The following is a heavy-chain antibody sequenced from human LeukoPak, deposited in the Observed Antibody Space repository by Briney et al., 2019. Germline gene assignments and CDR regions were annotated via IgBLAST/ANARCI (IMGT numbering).Heavy chain of an antibody. Sequence: GGSLRLSCAASGFTFSSYGMHWVRQAPGKGLEWVAVISYDGSNKYYADSVKGRFTISRDNSKNTLYLQMNSLRAEDTAVYYCAKGVVIPWYGMDVRGQGTTVTVSS. CDR3: AKGVVIPWYGMDV. CDR2: ISYDGSNK. V-gene: IGHV3-30*18. J-gene: IGHJ6*02. CDR1: GFTFSSYG. D-gene: IGHD3-3*01.